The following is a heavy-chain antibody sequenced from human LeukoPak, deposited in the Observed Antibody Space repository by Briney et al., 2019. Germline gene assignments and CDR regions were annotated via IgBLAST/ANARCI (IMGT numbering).Heavy chain of an antibody. CDR2: IIPIFGTA. V-gene: IGHV1-69*13. CDR1: GGTFSSYA. D-gene: IGHD6-13*01. Sequence: ASVKVSCKASGGTFSSYAISWVRQAPGQGLEWMGGIIPIFGTANYAQKFQGRVTITADESTSTAYMELSSLRSEDTAVYYCARDFPGIAAAGKRPDDAFDIWGQGTMVTVSS. J-gene: IGHJ3*02. CDR3: ARDFPGIAAAGKRPDDAFDI.